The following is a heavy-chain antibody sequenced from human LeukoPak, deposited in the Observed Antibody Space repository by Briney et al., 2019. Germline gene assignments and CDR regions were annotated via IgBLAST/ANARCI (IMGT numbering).Heavy chain of an antibody. D-gene: IGHD3-22*01. V-gene: IGHV4-59*01. CDR2: IYYSGST. J-gene: IGHJ4*02. CDR3: ARVSVSYDSSGDFDY. Sequence: SETLSLTCTVSGGSISSYYWSWIRQPPGKGLEWIGYIYYSGSTNYNPSLKSRVTISVDTSKNQFSLKLSSVTAADTAVYYCARVSVSYDSSGDFDYWGQGTLVTVSS. CDR1: GGSISSYY.